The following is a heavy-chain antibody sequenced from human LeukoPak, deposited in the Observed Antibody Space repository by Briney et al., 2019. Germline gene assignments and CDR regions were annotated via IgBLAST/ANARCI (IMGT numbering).Heavy chain of an antibody. Sequence: SVKVSCKASGGTFSSYAISWVRQAPGQGLEWMGRIIPIFCTANYAQKFQGRVTITTDESTSTAYMELSSLRSEDTAVYYCARARSSGWYEGFDYWGQGTLVTVSS. D-gene: IGHD6-13*01. CDR3: ARARSSGWYEGFDY. V-gene: IGHV1-69*05. J-gene: IGHJ4*02. CDR2: IIPIFCTA. CDR1: GGTFSSYA.